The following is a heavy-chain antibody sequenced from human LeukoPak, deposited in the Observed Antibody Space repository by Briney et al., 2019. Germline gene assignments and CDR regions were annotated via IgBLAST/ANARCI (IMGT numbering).Heavy chain of an antibody. J-gene: IGHJ1*01. CDR2: INPNSGGT. V-gene: IGHV1-2*02. D-gene: IGHD3-22*01. CDR3: ARVIGYYYDSSGYYEYFQH. CDR1: GYTFTGYY. Sequence: ASVKVSCKASGYTFTGYYMHWVRQAPGQGLEWMGWINPNSGGTNYAQKFQGRVTMTGDTSISTAYMELSRLRSDDTAVYYCARVIGYYYDSSGYYEYFQHWGQGTLVTVSS.